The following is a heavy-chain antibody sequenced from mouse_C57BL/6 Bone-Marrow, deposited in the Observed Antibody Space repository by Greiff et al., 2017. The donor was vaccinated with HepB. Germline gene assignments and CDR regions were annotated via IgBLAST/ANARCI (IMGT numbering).Heavy chain of an antibody. J-gene: IGHJ3*01. Sequence: EVKLMDSGGGLVQSGRSLRLSCATSGFTFSDFYMEWVRQAPGKGLEWIAASRNKANDYTTEYSASVKGRFIVSRDTSQSILYLQMNALRAEDTAIYYCAREDIYDGSPFAYWGQGTLVTVSA. V-gene: IGHV7-1*01. CDR2: SRNKANDYTT. CDR1: GFTFSDFY. D-gene: IGHD2-3*01. CDR3: AREDIYDGSPFAY.